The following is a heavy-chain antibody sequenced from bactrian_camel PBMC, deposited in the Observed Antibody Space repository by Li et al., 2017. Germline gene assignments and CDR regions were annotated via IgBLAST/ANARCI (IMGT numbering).Heavy chain of an antibody. CDR2: LYAGVTT. CDR1: GDTIGRYC. Sequence: HVQLVESGGGSVQVGGSLRLSCVASGDTIGRYCMGWFRQIPDKEREGVASLYAGVTTFYAASVKGRFTIFQDAGRNTFYLKMNSLKPEDSAMYYCAADQRRAWSDYRALHSTSYDYWGQGTQVTVS. D-gene: IGHD4*01. CDR3: AADQRRAWSDYRALHSTSYDY. J-gene: IGHJ4*01. V-gene: IGHV3S55*01.